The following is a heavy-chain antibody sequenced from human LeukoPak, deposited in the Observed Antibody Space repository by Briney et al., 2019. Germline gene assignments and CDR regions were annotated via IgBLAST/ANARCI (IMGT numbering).Heavy chain of an antibody. D-gene: IGHD3-9*01. CDR3: SRRSRTILTGYKSHIDY. Sequence: SETLSLTCAVYGGPFSSFYWRGLRQPPGRGVEWIGALNHSGSNKYNPSLKSRVTISVATSKTQNTLKLRSVTATDTAVDYCSRRSRTILTGYKSHIDYWGQGTLVTVSS. J-gene: IGHJ4*02. CDR1: GGPFSSFY. V-gene: IGHV4-34*01. CDR2: LNHSGSN.